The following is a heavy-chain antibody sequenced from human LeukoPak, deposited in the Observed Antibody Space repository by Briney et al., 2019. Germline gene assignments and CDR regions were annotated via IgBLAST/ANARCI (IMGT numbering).Heavy chain of an antibody. D-gene: IGHD1-26*01. CDR1: GFTFSDYY. CDR2: IKEDGSET. Sequence: GGSLRLSCAASGFTFSDYYMSWVRQAPGKGLEWVASIKEDGSETYYVDSVKGRFTISRDNAKNSLYLQMSSLRAEDTAVYYCARDLHPRYYLPDYWGQGTLVTVSS. V-gene: IGHV3-7*04. J-gene: IGHJ4*02. CDR3: ARDLHPRYYLPDY.